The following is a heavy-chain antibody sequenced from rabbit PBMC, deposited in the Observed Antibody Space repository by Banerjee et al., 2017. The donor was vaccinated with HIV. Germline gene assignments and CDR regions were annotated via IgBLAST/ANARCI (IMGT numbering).Heavy chain of an antibody. CDR1: RFSFSSHYY. J-gene: IGHJ3*01. V-gene: IGHV1S40*01. CDR2: IETGSGTT. D-gene: IGHD6-1*01. CDR3: ARNPYGYTSYTYRLDL. Sequence: QSLEESGGDLVKPGASLTLTCTASRFSFSSHYYMCWVRQAPGKGLEWIACIETGSGTTYYASWAKGRFTISETSSTTVTLQMTSLTAADTATYFCARNPYGYTSYTYRLDLWGPGTLVTVS.